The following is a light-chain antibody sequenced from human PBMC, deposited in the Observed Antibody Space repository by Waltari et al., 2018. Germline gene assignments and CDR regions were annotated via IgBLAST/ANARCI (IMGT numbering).Light chain of an antibody. Sequence: QSALTQPASVSGSPGQSITISCTGTSSDIGRYNYVSWFQQRPGKAPKLMIYDVTKRPSGLSNRFSGSKSGNTASLTISGLHTEDEADYYCSSFTSSSSWVFGGGTRLTVL. CDR3: SSFTSSSSWV. CDR1: SSDIGRYNY. J-gene: IGLJ3*02. V-gene: IGLV2-14*03. CDR2: DVT.